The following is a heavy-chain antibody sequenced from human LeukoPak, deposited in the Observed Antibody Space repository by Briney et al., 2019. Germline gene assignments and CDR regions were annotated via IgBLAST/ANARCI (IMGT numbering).Heavy chain of an antibody. CDR2: VYYSGTT. V-gene: IGHV4-39*01. J-gene: IGHJ4*02. CDR3: ARTGAYCSNTSCYPFDY. D-gene: IGHD2-2*01. CDR1: GGSINSGTYY. Sequence: SETLSLTCAISGGSINSGTYYWGWIRQAPGKGLDWLGTVYYSGTTYYKPSLNGRITISVDSSRNQFSLKLTSVTAADSALYYCARTGAYCSNTSCYPFDYWGQGILVTVSS.